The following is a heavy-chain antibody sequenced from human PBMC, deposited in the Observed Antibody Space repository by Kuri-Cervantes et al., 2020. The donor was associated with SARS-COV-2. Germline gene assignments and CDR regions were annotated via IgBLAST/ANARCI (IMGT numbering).Heavy chain of an antibody. CDR2: IRSKAYGGTT. D-gene: IGHD2-15*01. Sequence: GESLKISCTASGFTFGDYAMSWVRQAPGKGLEWVGFIRSKAYGGTTEYAASVKGRFTISRDDSKSIAYLQMNSLKTEDTAVYYCTSLGYCSGGSCYSRYYYYMDVWGKGTTVTVSS. CDR1: GFTFGDYA. J-gene: IGHJ6*03. V-gene: IGHV3-49*04. CDR3: TSLGYCSGGSCYSRYYYYMDV.